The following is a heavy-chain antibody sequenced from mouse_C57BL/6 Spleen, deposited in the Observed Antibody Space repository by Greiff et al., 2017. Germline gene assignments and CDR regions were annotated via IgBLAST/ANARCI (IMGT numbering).Heavy chain of an antibody. CDR1: GYTFTDYY. CDR3: VRSGHWYFDV. J-gene: IGHJ1*03. Sequence: VQLQQSGPELVKPGASVKISCKASGYTFTDYYMHWVKQSHGKSLEWIGDINPNNGGTSYNQKFKGKATLTVDKSYSPAYMELRSLTSEDSAVYYCVRSGHWYFDVWGTGTTVTVSS. V-gene: IGHV1-26*01. CDR2: INPNNGGT. D-gene: IGHD1-3*01.